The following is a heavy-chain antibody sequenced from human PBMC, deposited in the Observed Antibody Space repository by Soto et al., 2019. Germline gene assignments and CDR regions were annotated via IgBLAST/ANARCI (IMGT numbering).Heavy chain of an antibody. CDR1: GYSFTSYW. CDR3: ARSTVVAAIEFDY. D-gene: IGHD2-15*01. CDR2: IYPGDSDT. V-gene: IGHV5-51*01. Sequence: PGESLKISCKGSGYSFTSYWIGCVRQMPGKGLEWMGIIYPGDSDTRYGPSFQGQVTISADKSISTAYLQWSSLKASDTAMYYCARSTVVAAIEFDYWGQGTLVTVSS. J-gene: IGHJ4*02.